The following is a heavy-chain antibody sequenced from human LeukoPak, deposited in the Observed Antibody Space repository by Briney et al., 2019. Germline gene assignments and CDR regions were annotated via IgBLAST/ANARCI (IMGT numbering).Heavy chain of an antibody. J-gene: IGHJ4*02. V-gene: IGHV4-34*01. D-gene: IGHD3-10*01. CDR3: ARGRQRITMVRGVMKYFDY. Sequence: SETLSLTCAVYGGSFSGYYWSWIRQPPGKGLEWIGEINHSGSTNYNPSLKSRVTISVDTSKYQFSLKLSSVTAADTAVYYCARGRQRITMVRGVMKYFDYWGQGTLVTVSS. CDR1: GGSFSGYY. CDR2: INHSGST.